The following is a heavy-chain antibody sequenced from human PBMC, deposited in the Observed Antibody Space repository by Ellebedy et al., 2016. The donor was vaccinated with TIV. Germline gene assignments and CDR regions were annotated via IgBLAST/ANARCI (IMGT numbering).Heavy chain of an antibody. Sequence: SETLSLXXAVYGGSFSGYYWTWIRQPPGKGLQWIGEINHSGSINYDPSLKSRVTISIDTSKNQFSLKLTSLTAANTAVYYCARGDIAAANAPLDFWGQGSLVTVSS. CDR1: GGSFSGYY. CDR3: ARGDIAAANAPLDF. CDR2: INHSGSI. D-gene: IGHD6-13*01. V-gene: IGHV4-34*01. J-gene: IGHJ4*02.